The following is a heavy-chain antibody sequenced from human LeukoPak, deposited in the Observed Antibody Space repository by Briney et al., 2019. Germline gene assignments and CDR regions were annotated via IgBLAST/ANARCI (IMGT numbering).Heavy chain of an antibody. D-gene: IGHD2-2*01. Sequence: PGGSLRLSCAASGFTVSSNYMSWVRQAPGKGLEWVANIKQDGSETYYVDSVKGRFTISRDNAKNSLYLQMNSLRGEDTAVYYCARLEPAWGYFEYWGQGTLVTVSS. J-gene: IGHJ4*02. CDR2: IKQDGSET. V-gene: IGHV3-7*01. CDR1: GFTVSSNY. CDR3: ARLEPAWGYFEY.